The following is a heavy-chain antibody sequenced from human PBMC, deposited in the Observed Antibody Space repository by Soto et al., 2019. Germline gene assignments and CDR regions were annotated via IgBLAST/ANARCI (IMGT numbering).Heavy chain of an antibody. J-gene: IGHJ4*02. CDR2: INHSGST. D-gene: IGHD2-8*02. Sequence: QVQLQQWGAGLLKPSETLSLTCAVYGGSFSGYYWTWIRQPPGTGLEWIGEINHSGSTNYNPSLKSQVTISVDTATNPFTLKLTSVTAADAAVYYCARDKITGLFDYWGQGTLVTVSS. CDR1: GGSFSGYY. CDR3: ARDKITGLFDY. V-gene: IGHV4-34*01.